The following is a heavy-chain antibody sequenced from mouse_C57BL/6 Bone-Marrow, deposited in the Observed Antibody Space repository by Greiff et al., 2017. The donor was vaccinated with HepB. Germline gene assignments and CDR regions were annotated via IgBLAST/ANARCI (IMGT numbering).Heavy chain of an antibody. J-gene: IGHJ4*01. V-gene: IGHV14-3*01. CDR1: GFNIKNTY. CDR3: APYDYDDYYAMDY. Sequence: EVQLQESVAELVRPGASVKLSCTASGFNIKNTYMHWVKQRPEQGLEWIGRIDPANGNTKYAPKFQGKATITADTSSNTAYLQLSSLTSEDTAIYYCAPYDYDDYYAMDYWGQGTSVTVSS. CDR2: IDPANGNT. D-gene: IGHD2-4*01.